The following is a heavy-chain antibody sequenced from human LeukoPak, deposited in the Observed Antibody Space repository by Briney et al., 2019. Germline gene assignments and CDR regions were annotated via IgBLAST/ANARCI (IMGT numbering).Heavy chain of an antibody. J-gene: IGHJ6*03. V-gene: IGHV4-61*05. D-gene: IGHD3-10*01. CDR1: GGSISSSTYY. CDR2: IYYSGYT. CDR3: ARTTMVRGTYYMDV. Sequence: SETLSLTCTVSGGSISSSTYYWGWIRQPPGKGLEWIGYIYYSGYTNYNPSLKSRVTISVDTSKNQFSLKLSSVTAADTAVYYCARTTMVRGTYYMDVWGKGTTVTISS.